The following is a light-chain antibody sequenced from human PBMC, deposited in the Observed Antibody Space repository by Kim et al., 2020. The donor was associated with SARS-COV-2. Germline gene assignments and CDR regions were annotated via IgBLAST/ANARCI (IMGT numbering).Light chain of an antibody. CDR1: QSVSSSY. CDR3: QQSATSPPFT. CDR2: GAS. J-gene: IGKJ3*01. V-gene: IGKV3-20*01. Sequence: PGERATLSCRASQSVSSSYLAWYQQKPGQAPRLLIYGASSRATGIPDRFSGSGSGTDFTLTISRLEPEDFAVYYCQQSATSPPFTFGPGTKVDIK.